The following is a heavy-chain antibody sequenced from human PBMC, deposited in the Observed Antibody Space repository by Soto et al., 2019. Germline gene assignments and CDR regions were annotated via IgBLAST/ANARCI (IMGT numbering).Heavy chain of an antibody. CDR3: ARESYYDSSGYYSDAFDI. Sequence: SETLSLTCPVSGVSISSGGYYWSWIRQHPGKGLEWIGYIYYSGSTYYNPSLKSRVTISVDTSKNQFSLKLSSVTAADTAVYYCARESYYDSSGYYSDAFDIWGQGTMVTVSS. D-gene: IGHD3-22*01. J-gene: IGHJ3*02. CDR1: GVSISSGGYY. CDR2: IYYSGST. V-gene: IGHV4-31*03.